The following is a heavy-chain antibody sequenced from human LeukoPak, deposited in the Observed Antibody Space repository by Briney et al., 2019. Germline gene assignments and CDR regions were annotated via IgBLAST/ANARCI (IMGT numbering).Heavy chain of an antibody. V-gene: IGHV4-59*01. D-gene: IGHD5-18*01. CDR1: GGSISSYY. CDR3: ARGRIQLWTHYFDY. Sequence: SETLSLTCTVSGGSISSYYWSWIRQPPGKGLEWIGYIYYSGSTNYNPSLKSRVTMSVDTSKNQFSLKLSSVTAADTAVYYCARGRIQLWTHYFDYWGQGTLVTVSS. CDR2: IYYSGST. J-gene: IGHJ4*02.